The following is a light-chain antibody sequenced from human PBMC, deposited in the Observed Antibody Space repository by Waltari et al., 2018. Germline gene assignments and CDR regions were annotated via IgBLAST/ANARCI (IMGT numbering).Light chain of an antibody. Sequence: QLVLTQSPSASASLGASVKLTCTLSSGHSSYAIAWHPQQPEKGPRYLMKLNSDGSHSKGDGIPDRCSGSSSGAERYLTISSLQAEDEADYYCQTWGTGSWVFGGGTKLTVL. CDR1: SGHSSYA. V-gene: IGLV4-69*01. CDR2: LNSDGSH. J-gene: IGLJ3*02. CDR3: QTWGTGSWV.